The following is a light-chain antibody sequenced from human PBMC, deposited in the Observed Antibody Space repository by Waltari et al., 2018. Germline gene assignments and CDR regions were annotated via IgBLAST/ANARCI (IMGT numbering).Light chain of an antibody. V-gene: IGLV1-40*01. CDR1: GPNIGAGYD. Sequence: QSVLTPPPSVSGAPGQRVTISCTGSGPNIGAGYDVHWYQLLPRAAPKLLIYGSTSRPLGVPARFFGSTSGTSASLAITGLQAEDEADYYCQSYDTSLSVVFGGGTKLTVL. J-gene: IGLJ3*02. CDR3: QSYDTSLSVV. CDR2: GST.